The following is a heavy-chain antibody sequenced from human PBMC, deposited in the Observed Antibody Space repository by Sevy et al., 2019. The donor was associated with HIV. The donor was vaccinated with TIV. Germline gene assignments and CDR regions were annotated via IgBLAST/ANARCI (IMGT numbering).Heavy chain of an antibody. D-gene: IGHD2-8*01. CDR2: FSFGCGKI. CDR3: AREGCTKPHDY. V-gene: IGHV3-23*01. J-gene: IGHJ4*02. Sequence: GGSLRLSCVASGFTFSKYSMSWIRQTPGKGLEWVSTFSFGCGKINYADSVKGRFTISRDDSRNTFYLQMNSLRAEDTAIYYCAREGCTKPHDYWGQGTVVTVSS. CDR1: GFTFSKYS.